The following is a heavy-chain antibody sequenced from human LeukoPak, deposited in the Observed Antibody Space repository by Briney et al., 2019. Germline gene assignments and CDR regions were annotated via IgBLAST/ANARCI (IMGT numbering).Heavy chain of an antibody. CDR2: ISGSGGST. V-gene: IGHV3-23*01. CDR1: EFSVGSNY. J-gene: IGHJ4*02. D-gene: IGHD2-8*02. Sequence: GGSLRLSCAASEFSVGSNYMTWVRQAPGKGLEWVSAISGSGGSTYYADSVKGRFTISRDNSKNTLYLQMNSLRAEDSAIYYCAKGTLEHCTGAICYPFDYWGQGSLVTVSS. CDR3: AKGTLEHCTGAICYPFDY.